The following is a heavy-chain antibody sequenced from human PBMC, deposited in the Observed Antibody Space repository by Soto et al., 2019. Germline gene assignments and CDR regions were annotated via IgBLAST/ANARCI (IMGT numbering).Heavy chain of an antibody. J-gene: IGHJ6*02. D-gene: IGHD5-18*01. CDR1: GYTFTSYY. CDR2: IDPSDSYT. Sequence: PGESLKISCEGSGYTFTSYYITWARQLPGKGLEWMGRIDPSDSYTTYNPSFEGHVTISADKSIRTAYLQWTSLEASDTAMYYCARGDTEIVRKGVDVCGQGTPVTVSS. CDR3: ARGDTEIVRKGVDV. V-gene: IGHV5-10-1*01.